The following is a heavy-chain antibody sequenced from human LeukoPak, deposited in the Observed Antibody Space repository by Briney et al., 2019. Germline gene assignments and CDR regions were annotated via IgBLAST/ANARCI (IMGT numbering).Heavy chain of an antibody. D-gene: IGHD4-17*01. CDR3: ARDVHGDYGSGWFDP. Sequence: GASVKVSCKTSGGTFNNSAINWVRQAPGQGLEWLGGIMPLFGTAGHAQKFQGRVTITKDESTRTVYLELTSLTSDDTAVYYCARDVHGDYGSGWFDPWGQGTLVSVSS. J-gene: IGHJ5*02. V-gene: IGHV1-69*05. CDR1: GGTFNNSA. CDR2: IMPLFGTA.